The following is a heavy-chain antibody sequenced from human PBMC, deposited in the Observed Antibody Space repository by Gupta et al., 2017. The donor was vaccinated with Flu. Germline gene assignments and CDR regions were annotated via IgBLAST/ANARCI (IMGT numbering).Heavy chain of an antibody. J-gene: IGHJ3*01. Sequence: GGSLRLSCAASGFSFSYAYMNWVRRAPGKGLEWVGRLKSEIDGGTADYAAPVKGRFTISRDDSKNTLWLQMNSLRTEDTAVYYCTTDSSGGITFDVWGQGTPVTVSA. CDR2: LKSEIDGGTA. D-gene: IGHD3-10*01. CDR1: GFSFSYAY. V-gene: IGHV3-15*01. CDR3: TTDSSGGITFDV.